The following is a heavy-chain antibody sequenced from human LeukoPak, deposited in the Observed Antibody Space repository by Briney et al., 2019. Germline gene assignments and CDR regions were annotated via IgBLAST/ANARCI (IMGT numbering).Heavy chain of an antibody. D-gene: IGHD6-13*01. J-gene: IGHJ4*02. CDR3: AGSSSWYYFKY. V-gene: IGHV3-23*01. Sequence: HPGGSLRLSCAASGFTFSSYAMSWVRQAPAKGLDGVALISVGGGGTPYPDSVKGRFTISRDNSKTTLYLQMNSLRAEDTAVYYRAGSSSWYYFKYWGQGTLVTVSS. CDR1: GFTFSSYA. CDR2: ISVGGGGT.